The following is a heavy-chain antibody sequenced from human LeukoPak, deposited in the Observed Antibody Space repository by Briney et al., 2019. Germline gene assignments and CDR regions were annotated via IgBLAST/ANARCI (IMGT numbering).Heavy chain of an antibody. CDR2: IYYSGST. Sequence: SQTLSLTCTVSGGSISSGDYYWSWIRQPPGKGLEWIGYIYYSGSTYYNPSLKSRVTISVDTSKNQFSLKLSSVTAADTAVYYCARVIGYCSGGSCYLDAFDIWGQGTMVTVSS. CDR1: GGSISSGDYY. D-gene: IGHD2-15*01. V-gene: IGHV4-30-4*01. CDR3: ARVIGYCSGGSCYLDAFDI. J-gene: IGHJ3*02.